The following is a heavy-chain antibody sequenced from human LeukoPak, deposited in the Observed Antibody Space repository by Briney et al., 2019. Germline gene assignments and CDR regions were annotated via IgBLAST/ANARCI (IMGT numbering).Heavy chain of an antibody. CDR1: GFTFSSYA. J-gene: IGHJ4*02. Sequence: PGGSLRLSCAASGFTFSSYAMTWVRQAPGKGLEWVSAISGSGGSTYYADSVKGRFTISRDNSKNTLYLQMNSLRAEDTAVYYCAKARGYYDSSGYYPFDYWGQGTPVTVSS. CDR2: ISGSGGST. D-gene: IGHD3-22*01. CDR3: AKARGYYDSSGYYPFDY. V-gene: IGHV3-23*01.